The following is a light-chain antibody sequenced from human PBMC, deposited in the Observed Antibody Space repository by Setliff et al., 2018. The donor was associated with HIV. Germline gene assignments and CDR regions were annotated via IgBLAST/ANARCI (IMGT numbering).Light chain of an antibody. CDR1: SSDVGSYNR. V-gene: IGLV2-18*02. CDR3: SSYTSTNTWV. CDR2: EAN. J-gene: IGLJ1*01. Sequence: QSVLTQPPSVSGSPRQSVTISCTGTSSDVGSYNRVSWYQQSPGTAPKLMIYEANYRPSGVPDRFSGSKSGNTASLTISGLQAEDEASYYCSSYTSTNTWVFGTGTKVTVL.